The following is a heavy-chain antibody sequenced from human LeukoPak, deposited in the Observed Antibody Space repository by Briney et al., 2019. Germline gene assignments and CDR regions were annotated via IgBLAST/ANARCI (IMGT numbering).Heavy chain of an antibody. CDR1: GGTFSSYA. D-gene: IGHD2-21*02. Sequence: SVTVSCKASGGTFSSYAISWVRQAPGQGLEWMGRIIPILGIANYAQKFQGRVTITADKSTSTAYMELSSLRSEDTAVYYCARPLAYCGGDCYADDAFDIWGQGTMVTVSS. CDR3: ARPLAYCGGDCYADDAFDI. CDR2: IIPILGIA. V-gene: IGHV1-69*04. J-gene: IGHJ3*02.